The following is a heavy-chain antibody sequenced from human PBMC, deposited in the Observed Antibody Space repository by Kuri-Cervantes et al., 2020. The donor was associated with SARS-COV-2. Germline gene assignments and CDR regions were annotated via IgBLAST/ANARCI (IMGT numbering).Heavy chain of an antibody. J-gene: IGHJ1*01. Sequence: GESLKISCAASGFTFSSYSMNWVRQAPGKGLEWVSSISSSSSYIYYADSVKGRFTISRDNAKNSLYLQMNSLRAEDTALYYCAIEIGYCSSTSCYKYFQHWGQGPWSPSPQ. D-gene: IGHD2-2*02. CDR3: AIEIGYCSSTSCYKYFQH. CDR2: ISSSSSYI. CDR1: GFTFSSYS. V-gene: IGHV3-21*04.